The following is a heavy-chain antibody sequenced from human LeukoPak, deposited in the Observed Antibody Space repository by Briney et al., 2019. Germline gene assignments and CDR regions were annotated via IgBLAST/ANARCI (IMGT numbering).Heavy chain of an antibody. CDR1: GFTFSSYS. J-gene: IGHJ4*02. D-gene: IGHD3-22*01. V-gene: IGHV3-21*01. CDR3: ARDYFDNCGYFRY. CDR2: ISTSSSNI. Sequence: PGGSLRLSCAASGFTFSSYSMNWVRQAPGKGLEWVSSISTSSSNIYYVDSVKGRFTISRDNAKNSLYLQMNSLRAEDTAVYYCARDYFDNCGYFRYWGQGTLVTVSS.